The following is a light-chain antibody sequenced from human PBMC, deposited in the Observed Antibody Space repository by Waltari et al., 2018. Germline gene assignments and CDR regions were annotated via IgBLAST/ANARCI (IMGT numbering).Light chain of an antibody. CDR2: WAS. Sequence: DIVMTQSPDSLAVSLGSRATINCKSNQTVMYFSNNKDYLALYQQKPGQPPKLLIYWASTRESGVPERFSGSGSATNFTLTINSLQAEDVAVYWCQQYITSPVTFGQGTRLEIK. V-gene: IGKV4-1*01. J-gene: IGKJ5*01. CDR1: QTVMYFSNNKDY. CDR3: QQYITSPVT.